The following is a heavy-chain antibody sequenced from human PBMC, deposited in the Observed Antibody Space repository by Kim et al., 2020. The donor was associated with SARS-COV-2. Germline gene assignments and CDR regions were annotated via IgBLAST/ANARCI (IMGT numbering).Heavy chain of an antibody. CDR3: ARGGDWFDP. V-gene: IGHV4-39*01. CDR2: GST. Sequence: GSTDSNRSLKSRVTISVDTSKTQFSLKLSSVTAADTAVYYCARGGDWFDPWGQGTLVTVSS. D-gene: IGHD3-16*01. J-gene: IGHJ5*02.